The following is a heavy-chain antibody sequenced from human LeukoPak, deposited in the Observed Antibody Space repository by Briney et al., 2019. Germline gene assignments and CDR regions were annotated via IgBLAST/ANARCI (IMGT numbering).Heavy chain of an antibody. D-gene: IGHD5-24*01. J-gene: IGHJ4*02. Sequence: RSSETLSLTCTVSGYSISSSYYWSWIGQPPGKGLEWIGYIYYSGSTNYNPSLKSRVTMSVDTSKNQFSLRLSSVTAADTAVYYCARDKRGDGYGDFDYWGQGTLVTVSS. CDR1: GYSISSSYY. CDR2: IYYSGST. CDR3: ARDKRGDGYGDFDY. V-gene: IGHV4-61*01.